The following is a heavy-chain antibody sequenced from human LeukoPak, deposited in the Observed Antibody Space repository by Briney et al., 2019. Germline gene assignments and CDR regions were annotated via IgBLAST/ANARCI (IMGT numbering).Heavy chain of an antibody. CDR2: IIPIFGTA. CDR1: GGTFSSYA. CDR3: ASGMATIHDAFDI. Sequence: SVKVSCKASGGTFSSYAISWVRQAPGQGLEWMGGIIPIFGTANYAQKFQGRVTITADKSTSTAYMELSSLRSEDTAVYYCASGMATIHDAFDIWGQGTMATVSS. V-gene: IGHV1-69*06. J-gene: IGHJ3*02. D-gene: IGHD5-24*01.